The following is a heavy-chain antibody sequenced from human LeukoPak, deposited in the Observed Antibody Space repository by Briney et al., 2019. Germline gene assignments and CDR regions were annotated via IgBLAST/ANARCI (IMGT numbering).Heavy chain of an antibody. CDR3: ARDWLGNFDH. V-gene: IGHV3-7*01. Sequence: GGSLRLSCAASGSTFSSYWMSWVRQAPGKGLEWVANIKQDGTEKYYVDSVKGRFTISRDNAKNSLYLQMNSLRAEDTAVYYCARDWLGNFDHWGQGTLVTVSS. CDR1: GSTFSSYW. D-gene: IGHD6-19*01. CDR2: IKQDGTEK. J-gene: IGHJ4*02.